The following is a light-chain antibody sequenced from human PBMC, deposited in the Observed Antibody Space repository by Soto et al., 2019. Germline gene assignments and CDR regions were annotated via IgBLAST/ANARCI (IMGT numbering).Light chain of an antibody. V-gene: IGKV1-5*01. CDR1: QSISSW. CDR3: QQYNSYSPTWT. CDR2: DAS. J-gene: IGKJ1*01. Sequence: DIQMTKSPSTLSASVGDRVTITCRASQSISSWLAWYQQKPGKAPKLLIYDASSLESGVPSRFIGSGSGTEFTLTISSLQPDDFATYYCQQYNSYSPTWTFGQGTKVEIK.